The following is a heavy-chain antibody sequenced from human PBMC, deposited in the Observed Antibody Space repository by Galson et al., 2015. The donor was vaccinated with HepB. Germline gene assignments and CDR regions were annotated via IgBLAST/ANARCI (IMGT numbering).Heavy chain of an antibody. CDR1: GYIFTKYA. D-gene: IGHD3-10*01. CDR3: ATTLIRGYNYAMDV. J-gene: IGHJ6*02. V-gene: IGHV1-3*01. CDR2: INAGNGYT. Sequence: SVKVSCKASGYIFTKYAIHWVRQAPGQRLEWMGWINAGNGYTNYSQRFRGRVTIGRDTSATTSYMSLTSLRSEDTAVYYCATTLIRGYNYAMDVWGQGTSVTVSS.